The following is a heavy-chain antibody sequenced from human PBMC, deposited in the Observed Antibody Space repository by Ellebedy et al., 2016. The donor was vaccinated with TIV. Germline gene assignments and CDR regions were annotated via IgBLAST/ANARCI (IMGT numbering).Heavy chain of an antibody. CDR1: GYTFATYY. CDR2: INPNSGDT. D-gene: IGHD2-15*01. CDR3: ARGQPNWHILVVLAGEAYFDY. Sequence: AASVKVSCKASGYTFATYYMHWVRQAPGQGLEWMGWINPNSGDTLYAQKFQGRVTMTRATSITTAYMELSRLRSDDTAVYYCARGQPNWHILVVLAGEAYFDYWGQGTLVTVSS. J-gene: IGHJ4*02. V-gene: IGHV1-2*02.